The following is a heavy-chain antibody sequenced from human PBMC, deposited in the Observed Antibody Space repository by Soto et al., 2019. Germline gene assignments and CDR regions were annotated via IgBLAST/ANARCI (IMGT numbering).Heavy chain of an antibody. J-gene: IGHJ5*02. CDR3: ARDYGFGELFDP. Sequence: QVQLVQSGAEVKKPGASVKVSCKASGYTFTSYGISWVRQAPGQGLEWMGWISAYNGNTNYAQKLQGRATMTPDATTIRAYMALRGLRSDDTAVYYCARDYGFGELFDPWGQGTLVTVSS. CDR1: GYTFTSYG. D-gene: IGHD3-10*01. V-gene: IGHV1-18*01. CDR2: ISAYNGNT.